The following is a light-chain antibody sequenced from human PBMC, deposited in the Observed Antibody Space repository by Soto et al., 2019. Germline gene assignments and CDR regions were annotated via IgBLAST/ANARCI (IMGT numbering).Light chain of an antibody. CDR2: EVS. CDR1: SSDVGSYNL. CDR3: CSYAGSSYV. V-gene: IGLV2-23*02. Sequence: QSALTQPASVSGSPGQSITISCTGTSSDVGSYNLVSWYQQHPGKAPKLMIYEVSKRPSGVSNRFSGSKSGNTASLTISGHQAEDEADYYCCSYAGSSYVFGTGTKVTVL. J-gene: IGLJ1*01.